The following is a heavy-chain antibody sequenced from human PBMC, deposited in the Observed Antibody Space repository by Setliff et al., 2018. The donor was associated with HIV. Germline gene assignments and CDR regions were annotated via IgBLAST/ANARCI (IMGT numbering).Heavy chain of an antibody. CDR1: GFSFSDYW. J-gene: IGHJ4*02. D-gene: IGHD1-26*01. CDR2: IQNDGSAT. CDR3: AREGSDHGTYYFDY. Sequence: ESLKISCKVSGFSFSDYWMHWVRRVPGKGLVWVSRIQNDGSATWYADSGKGRFTISRDNARNTLYLQMNSLRADDTGVYYCAREGSDHGTYYFDYWGQGTPVTVSS. V-gene: IGHV3-74*01.